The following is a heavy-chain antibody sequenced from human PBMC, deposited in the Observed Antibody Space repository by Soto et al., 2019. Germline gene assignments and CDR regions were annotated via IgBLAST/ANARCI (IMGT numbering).Heavy chain of an antibody. J-gene: IGHJ5*02. V-gene: IGHV1-8*01. CDR2: MNPTTGKT. Sequence: QVQLVQSGAEVKKPGASVKVSCKATGYTFTSYDINWVRQATGQGLEWMGWMNPTTGKTGYAQKFHGRATMTWTTSISTAYLELGSVRSEDTALYYCVRNTDATMAQDENWCDPWGQGTIVTVAS. CDR3: VRNTDATMAQDENWCDP. CDR1: GYTFTSYD. D-gene: IGHD2-2*01.